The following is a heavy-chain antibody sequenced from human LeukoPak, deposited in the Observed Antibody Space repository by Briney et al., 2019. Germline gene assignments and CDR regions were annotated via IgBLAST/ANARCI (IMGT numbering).Heavy chain of an antibody. Sequence: GGSLRLYCAASGFTFSSYAMSWDRQAPGKGLEWVSAISGSGGSTYYADSVKGRFTISRDNSKNTLYLQMNSLRAEDTAVYYCAKDSSTITAQYFQHWGQGTLVTVSS. CDR3: AKDSSTITAQYFQH. J-gene: IGHJ1*01. CDR2: ISGSGGST. V-gene: IGHV3-23*01. D-gene: IGHD5-24*01. CDR1: GFTFSSYA.